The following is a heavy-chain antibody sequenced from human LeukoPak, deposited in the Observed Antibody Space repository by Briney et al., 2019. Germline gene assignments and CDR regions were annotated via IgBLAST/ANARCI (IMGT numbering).Heavy chain of an antibody. D-gene: IGHD7-27*01. J-gene: IGHJ6*03. CDR3: ARGISGDKYYNYFMDA. V-gene: IGHV3-21*01. Sequence: GGSLRLSCAASGFTFNTYSMIWVRQAPGKGLEWPSSITSGSNHIYDADSVKGRFTISRDNAKNALYLQMDSLRVDDTAVYYCARGISGDKYYNYFMDAWGKGTTVTVSS. CDR1: GFTFNTYS. CDR2: ITSGSNHI.